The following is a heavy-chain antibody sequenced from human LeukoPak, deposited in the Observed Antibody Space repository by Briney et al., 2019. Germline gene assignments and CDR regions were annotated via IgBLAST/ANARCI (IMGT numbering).Heavy chain of an antibody. J-gene: IGHJ5*02. CDR2: IYTTGST. V-gene: IGHV4-61*09. Sequence: PSRTLSLTCTVSGGSISSTSYYWRWLRQPAGTGLEWIGHIYTTGSTNYNPSLKSRVTISLDTSKNQFSLKLSSVTAADTAVYYCARGAYFYGSGINWFDRWGQGTLITVSS. CDR3: ARGAYFYGSGINWFDR. CDR1: GGSISSTSYY. D-gene: IGHD3-10*01.